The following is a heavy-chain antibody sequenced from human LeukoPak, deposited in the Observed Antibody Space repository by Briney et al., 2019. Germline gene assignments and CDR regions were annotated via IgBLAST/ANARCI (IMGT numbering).Heavy chain of an antibody. CDR1: GSSIGRHY. CDR3: ARANAAGSYDF. V-gene: IGHV4-59*11. D-gene: IGHD6-13*01. CDR2: THFSGSS. J-gene: IGHJ4*02. Sequence: SETLSLTCSVSGSSIGRHYWTWTRQPPGKGLEWIGYTHFSGSSNYNPSLKSRATTSLDRAKNQISLTLTSVTAADTAVYFCARANAAGSYDFWGQGTLVTVSS.